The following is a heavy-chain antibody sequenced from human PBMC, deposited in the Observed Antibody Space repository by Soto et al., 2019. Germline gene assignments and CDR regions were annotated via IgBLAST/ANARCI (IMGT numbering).Heavy chain of an antibody. CDR2: ISYDETNE. J-gene: IGHJ6*02. Sequence: GGSLRRSCVASGFTFGSHVMHWVRQAPGKGLEWVAVISYDETNEHYVDSVKGRFTISRDNSKSILYLQMNRLRPEDTAVYKCAKDLRTTISDYGMDVWGQGTTVTVS. V-gene: IGHV3-30*18. CDR1: GFTFGSHV. CDR3: AKDLRTTISDYGMDV.